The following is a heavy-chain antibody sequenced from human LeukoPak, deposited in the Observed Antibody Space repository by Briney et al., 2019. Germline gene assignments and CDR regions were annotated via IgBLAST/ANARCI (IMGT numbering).Heavy chain of an antibody. Sequence: SETLSLTCTVSGGSISSYYWSWIRQPAGKGLEWIGRIYTSGSANYNPSLKSRVTMSVDTSKNQFSLKLSSVTAADTAVYHCARVESGYSFRHYYYYMDVWGKGTTVTVSS. CDR1: GGSISSYY. J-gene: IGHJ6*03. CDR3: ARVESGYSFRHYYYYMDV. CDR2: IYTSGSA. V-gene: IGHV4-4*07. D-gene: IGHD3-3*01.